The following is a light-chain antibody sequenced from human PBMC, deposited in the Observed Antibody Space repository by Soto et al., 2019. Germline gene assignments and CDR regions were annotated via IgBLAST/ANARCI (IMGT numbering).Light chain of an antibody. CDR1: GHNNP. CDR3: QHCHILPWT. Sequence: IQVTPSPSSPFSFCGGKGPNPLPAKSGHNNPLTWYQQKPGKAPKLLIYDASNLETGVPSRFSGSGFGTDFTFIINNLQPEDFATYFCQHCHILPWTFGQGTKVEIK. J-gene: IGKJ1*01. V-gene: IGKV1-33*01. CDR2: DAS.